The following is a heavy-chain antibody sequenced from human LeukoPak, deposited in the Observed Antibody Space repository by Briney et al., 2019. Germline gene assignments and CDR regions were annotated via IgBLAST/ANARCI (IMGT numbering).Heavy chain of an antibody. CDR2: INPSGGST. Sequence: GASVKGSCKASGYTFTSYYMHWVRQAPGQGLEWMGIINPSGGSTSYAQKFQGRVTMTRDMSTSTVYMELSSLRSEDTAVYYCARDKEYGSSGYYRFDYWGQGTLVTVSS. CDR3: ARDKEYGSSGYYRFDY. J-gene: IGHJ4*02. V-gene: IGHV1-46*01. CDR1: GYTFTSYY. D-gene: IGHD3-22*01.